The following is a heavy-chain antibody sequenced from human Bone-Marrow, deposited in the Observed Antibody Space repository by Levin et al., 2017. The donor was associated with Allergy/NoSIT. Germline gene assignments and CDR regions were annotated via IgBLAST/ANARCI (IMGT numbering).Heavy chain of an antibody. CDR3: VRDRSSWDIVRWVFDY. D-gene: IGHD5-12*01. J-gene: IGHJ4*02. V-gene: IGHV3-7*01. Sequence: HTGGSLRLSCAGSGFTFSSYWMSWVRQAPGKGLEWVANTKQDGSEKYYVNSVMGRFTISRDNAKNSLYLQMNSLRAEDTAVYYCVRDRSSWDIVRWVFDYWGQGSLVTVSS. CDR1: GFTFSSYW. CDR2: TKQDGSEK.